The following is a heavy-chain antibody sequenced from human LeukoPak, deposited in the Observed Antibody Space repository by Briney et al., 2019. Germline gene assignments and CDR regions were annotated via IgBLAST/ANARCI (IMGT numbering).Heavy chain of an antibody. J-gene: IGHJ3*02. CDR2: ISTAGDT. Sequence: GGSLRLSCAVSGFNFSSNDMHWVRQPTGKGLEWVSGISTAGDTYYPDSVKGRFTISRDNAKNTLYLQVNSLRAEDTAVYYCASLFLCYGCSSSSDSFNIWGQGTMVTVSS. CDR1: GFNFSSND. D-gene: IGHD6-6*01. V-gene: IGHV3-13*01. CDR3: ASLFLCYGCSSSSDSFNI.